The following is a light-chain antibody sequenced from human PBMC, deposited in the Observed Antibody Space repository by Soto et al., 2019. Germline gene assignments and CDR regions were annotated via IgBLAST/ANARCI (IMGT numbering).Light chain of an antibody. J-gene: IGKJ1*01. CDR3: QQYYSYPWT. Sequence: AIRMTQSPSSFSASTGDRVTITCRASQGISSYLAWYQQKPGKAPKLLIYAASTLQSGVPSSFSGSGSGTDFTLTISGLQTEDFAPYYCQQYYSYPWTFGQGTKVEIK. V-gene: IGKV1-8*01. CDR1: QGISSY. CDR2: AAS.